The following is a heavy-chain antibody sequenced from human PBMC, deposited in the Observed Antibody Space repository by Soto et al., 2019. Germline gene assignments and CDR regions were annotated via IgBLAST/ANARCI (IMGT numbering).Heavy chain of an antibody. Sequence: QVQLVESGGGVVQPGRSLRLSCAASGFTFSSYGMHWVRQAPGKGLEWVAVISYDGSNKYYADSVKGRFTISRDNSKNTLYLQMNSLRAEDTDVYYCAKDRSIAAAGTIYYYYGMDVWVKGNKVTVSS. J-gene: IGHJ6*04. CDR1: GFTFSSYG. V-gene: IGHV3-30*18. CDR3: AKDRSIAAAGTIYYYYGMDV. CDR2: ISYDGSNK. D-gene: IGHD6-13*01.